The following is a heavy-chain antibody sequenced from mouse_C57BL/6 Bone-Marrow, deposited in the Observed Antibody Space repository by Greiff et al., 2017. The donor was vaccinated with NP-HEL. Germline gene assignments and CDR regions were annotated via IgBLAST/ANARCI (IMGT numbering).Heavy chain of an antibody. CDR2: FHPYNDDT. CDR1: GYTFTTYP. CDR3: ARGVYYYGSNWYFDV. V-gene: IGHV1-47*01. D-gene: IGHD1-1*01. J-gene: IGHJ1*03. Sequence: QVQLQQSGAELVKPGASVKMSCKASGYTFTTYPIEWMKQNHGKSLEWIGNFHPYNDDTKYNEKFKGKATLTVEKSSSTVYLELSRLTSDDSAVYYCARGVYYYGSNWYFDVWGTGTTVTVSS.